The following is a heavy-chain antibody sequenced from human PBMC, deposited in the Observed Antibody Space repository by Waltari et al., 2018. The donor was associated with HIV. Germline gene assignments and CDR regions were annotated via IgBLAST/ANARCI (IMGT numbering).Heavy chain of an antibody. D-gene: IGHD2-21*01. CDR2: NSGTSSVS. V-gene: IGHV3-48*04. Sequence: EVRLVQSGGGLVQPGGSLRLSCAASGFTFRTYSMNWVRQAPGMGLEWIAYNSGTSSVSYYADSVKGRFTISRDNANSSLYLQMDSLRAEDTAVYFCASPITMIAGFDSWGQGTLVTVSS. CDR3: ASPITMIAGFDS. CDR1: GFTFRTYS. J-gene: IGHJ4*02.